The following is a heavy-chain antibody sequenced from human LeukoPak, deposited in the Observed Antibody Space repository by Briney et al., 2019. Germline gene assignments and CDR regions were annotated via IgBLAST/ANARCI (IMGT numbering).Heavy chain of an antibody. J-gene: IGHJ4*02. CDR2: ISYDGSNK. V-gene: IGHV3-30*05. D-gene: IGHD4-17*01. Sequence: GGSLRLSCAASGFTFSSYSMNWVRQAPGKGLEWVAVISYDGSNKYYADSVKGRFTISRDNSKNTLYLQMNSLRAEGTAVYYCARGGYGDYKTDYWGQGTLVTVSS. CDR1: GFTFSSYS. CDR3: ARGGYGDYKTDY.